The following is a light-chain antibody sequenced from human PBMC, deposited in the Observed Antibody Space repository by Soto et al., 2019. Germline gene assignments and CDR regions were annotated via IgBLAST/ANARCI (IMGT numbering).Light chain of an antibody. CDR2: DVS. V-gene: IGLV2-14*01. J-gene: IGLJ1*01. CDR3: CSYTSISTYV. CDR1: SSDVGGYNY. Sequence: QSVLTQPASVSGSPGQSITISCTGTSSDVGGYNYVSWYQQHPGKAPKLMIYDVSHRPSGISNRFSGSKSGNTASLTISGLQAEDEADYYCCSYTSISTYVFGTGTKVTVL.